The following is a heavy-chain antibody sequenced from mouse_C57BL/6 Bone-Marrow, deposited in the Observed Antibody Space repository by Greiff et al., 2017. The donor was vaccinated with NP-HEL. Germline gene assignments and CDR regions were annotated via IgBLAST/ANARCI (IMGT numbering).Heavy chain of an antibody. CDR1: GYTFTSYW. Sequence: QVQLKQPGAELVKPGASVKLSCKASGYTFTSYWMQWVKQRPGQGLEWIGEIDPSDSYTNYNQKFKGKATLTVDTSSSTAYMQLSSLTSEDSAVYYCARGTVVAPYYFDYWGQGTTLTVSS. CDR3: ARGTVVAPYYFDY. V-gene: IGHV1-50*01. CDR2: IDPSDSYT. D-gene: IGHD1-1*01. J-gene: IGHJ2*01.